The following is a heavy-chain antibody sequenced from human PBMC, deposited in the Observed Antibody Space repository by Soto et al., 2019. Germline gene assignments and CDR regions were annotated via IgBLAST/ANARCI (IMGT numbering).Heavy chain of an antibody. D-gene: IGHD2-15*01. Sequence: EVQLVESGGGLIQRGGSLRLSCAASGFTFGHYSMNWVRHAPGKGPEWVSYISSDNRTINYADSVKGRFIITRDNAKKSLYLQMHSLRDEDAAVYYCAREGWPLLQSGMDVWGQGTTVTVSS. J-gene: IGHJ6*02. CDR1: GFTFGHYS. CDR2: ISSDNRTI. V-gene: IGHV3-48*02. CDR3: AREGWPLLQSGMDV.